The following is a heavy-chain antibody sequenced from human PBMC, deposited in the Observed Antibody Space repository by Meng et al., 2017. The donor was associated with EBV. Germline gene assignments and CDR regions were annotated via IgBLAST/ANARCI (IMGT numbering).Heavy chain of an antibody. Sequence: QVRLVQSGAEVKNPGASVKVSCKASGYTFTGYYMHWVRQAPGQGLEWMGRINPNSGGTNYAQKFQGRVTMTRDTSISTAYMELSRLRSDDTAVYYCARVGIAVAGTGDYWGQGTLVTVSS. CDR2: INPNSGGT. D-gene: IGHD6-19*01. V-gene: IGHV1-2*06. J-gene: IGHJ4*02. CDR1: GYTFTGYY. CDR3: ARVGIAVAGTGDY.